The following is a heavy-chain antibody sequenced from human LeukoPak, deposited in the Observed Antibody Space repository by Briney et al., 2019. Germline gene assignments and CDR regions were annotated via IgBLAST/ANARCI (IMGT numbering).Heavy chain of an antibody. V-gene: IGHV4-39*07. CDR1: GGSISSSNYY. CDR3: ARGIPYSSSWYYALGSFDP. Sequence: SETLSLTCTVSGGSISSSNYYWDWIRQPPGKGLEWIGSIYYSGSTNHNPSLKSRVTISVDTSKNQFSLKLSSVTAADTAVYYCARGIPYSSSWYYALGSFDPWGQGTLVTVSS. J-gene: IGHJ5*02. CDR2: IYYSGST. D-gene: IGHD6-13*01.